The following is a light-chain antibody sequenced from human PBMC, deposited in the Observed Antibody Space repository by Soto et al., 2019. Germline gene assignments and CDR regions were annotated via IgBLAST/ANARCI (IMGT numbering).Light chain of an antibody. J-gene: IGKJ2*01. CDR2: GGS. Sequence: DIPMTQSPSTLSASVGDRVTITCRASQSISVYLAWYQQRPREAPKLLIYGGSSLESGAPSRFSGSGSGTEFTLTISSLQPTDFATYYCHQYATSSPTFGQGTKLEI. CDR3: HQYATSSPT. V-gene: IGKV1-5*01. CDR1: QSISVY.